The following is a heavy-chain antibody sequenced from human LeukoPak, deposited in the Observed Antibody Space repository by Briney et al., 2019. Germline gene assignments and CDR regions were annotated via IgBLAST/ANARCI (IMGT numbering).Heavy chain of an antibody. Sequence: SETLSLTCAVSGYSISSGYCWGWIRQPPGKGLEWIGSIYHSGSTYYNPSLKSRVTISVDTSKNQFSLKLSSVTAADTAVYYCARETTYGSGSFDNDAFDIWGQGTMVTVSS. CDR3: ARETTYGSGSFDNDAFDI. CDR2: IYHSGST. D-gene: IGHD3-10*01. J-gene: IGHJ3*02. CDR1: GYSISSGYC. V-gene: IGHV4-38-2*02.